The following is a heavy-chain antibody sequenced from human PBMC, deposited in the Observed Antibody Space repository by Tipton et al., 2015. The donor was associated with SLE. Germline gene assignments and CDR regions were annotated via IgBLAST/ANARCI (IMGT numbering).Heavy chain of an antibody. CDR2: IWYDGSNK. Sequence: SLRLSCAASGFTFSSYGMHWVRQAPGKGLEWVAVIWYDGSNKYYADSVKGRFTISRDNSKNTLYLQMNSLRAEDTAVYYCARDSSFDYYFDHWGQGTLVTVSS. D-gene: IGHD3-9*01. CDR3: ARDSSFDYYFDH. V-gene: IGHV3-33*08. CDR1: GFTFSSYG. J-gene: IGHJ4*02.